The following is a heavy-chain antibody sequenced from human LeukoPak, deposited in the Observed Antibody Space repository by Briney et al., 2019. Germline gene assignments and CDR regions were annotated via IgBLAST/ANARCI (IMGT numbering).Heavy chain of an antibody. J-gene: IGHJ3*01. Sequence: GESLKISCKGSGYRFNAYWIAWARQMPGKGLEWMGTIYPDDSDTRYSPSFQGQVTISADKSVRTAYLQWSSLKASDTAMYYCARPNITSYYDSRGYDAFDVWGQGTMVTVSS. V-gene: IGHV5-51*01. CDR1: GYRFNAYW. CDR3: ARPNITSYYDSRGYDAFDV. D-gene: IGHD3-22*01. CDR2: IYPDDSDT.